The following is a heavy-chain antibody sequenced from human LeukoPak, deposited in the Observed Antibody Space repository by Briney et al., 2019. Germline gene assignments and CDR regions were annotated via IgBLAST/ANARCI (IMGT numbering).Heavy chain of an antibody. J-gene: IGHJ3*02. Sequence: PGGSLRLSCAASGFTSSSYGMSWVRQAPGKGLEWVSAISGSGGSTYYADSVKGRFTISRDNSKKTLYLQMISLRAEDTAVYYCARPRRAYYYDSSGSGAFDIWGQGTMVTVSS. D-gene: IGHD3-22*01. CDR1: GFTSSSYG. CDR2: ISGSGGST. V-gene: IGHV3-23*01. CDR3: ARPRRAYYYDSSGSGAFDI.